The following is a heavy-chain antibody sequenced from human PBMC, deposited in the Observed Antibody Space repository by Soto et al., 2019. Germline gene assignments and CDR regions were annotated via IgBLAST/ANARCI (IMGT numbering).Heavy chain of an antibody. J-gene: IGHJ6*02. Sequence: QVQLVESGGGVVQPGRSLRLSCAASGFTFSSYGMHWVRQAPGKGLEWVAVISYDGSNKYYADSVKGRFTISRDNSKNTLYLQMNSLRAEDTAVYYCAKDQGAARHPPWDGMDVWGQGTTVTVSS. CDR3: AKDQGAARHPPWDGMDV. CDR2: ISYDGSNK. D-gene: IGHD6-6*01. CDR1: GFTFSSYG. V-gene: IGHV3-30*18.